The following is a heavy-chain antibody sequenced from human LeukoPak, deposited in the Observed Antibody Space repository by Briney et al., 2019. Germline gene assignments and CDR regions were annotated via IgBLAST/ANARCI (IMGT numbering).Heavy chain of an antibody. Sequence: PSETLSLTCTVSGGSISSYFWSWIRQPPGKGLEWIGYIYYSGSTNYNPSLKSRVTISVDTSKNQFSLKLSSVTAADTAVYYCARVSVGSQTSLDYWGQGTLVTVSS. V-gene: IGHV4-59*01. CDR1: GGSISSYF. J-gene: IGHJ4*02. CDR3: ARVSVGSQTSLDY. CDR2: IYYSGST. D-gene: IGHD1-26*01.